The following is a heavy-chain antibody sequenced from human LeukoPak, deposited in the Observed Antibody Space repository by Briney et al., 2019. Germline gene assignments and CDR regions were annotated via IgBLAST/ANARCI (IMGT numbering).Heavy chain of an antibody. CDR1: GFTFSTYW. D-gene: IGHD3-3*01. J-gene: IGHJ6*03. CDR2: IKSKTDGGTT. V-gene: IGHV3-15*01. Sequence: GGSLRLSCAASGFTFSTYWMSWVRQAPGKGLEWVGRIKSKTDGGTTDYAAPVKGRFTISRDDSKNTLYLQMNSLKTEDTAVYYCTTARPYDFWSGYSSRGYYYYMDVWGKGTTVTVSS. CDR3: TTARPYDFWSGYSSRGYYYYMDV.